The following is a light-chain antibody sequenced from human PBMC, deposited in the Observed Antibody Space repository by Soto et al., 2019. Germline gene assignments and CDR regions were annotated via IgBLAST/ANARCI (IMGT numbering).Light chain of an antibody. CDR2: EVT. J-gene: IGLJ2*01. CDR3: SSYTSSSTLVV. V-gene: IGLV2-14*01. Sequence: QSALTQPASVSGSPGQSISISCTGTSSDVGIYDYVSWYQHHPGKAPKLMVYEVTNRPSGVSNRFSGSKSGNTASLTISGLQAEDEADYYCSSYTSSSTLVVFGIGTKLTVL. CDR1: SSDVGIYDY.